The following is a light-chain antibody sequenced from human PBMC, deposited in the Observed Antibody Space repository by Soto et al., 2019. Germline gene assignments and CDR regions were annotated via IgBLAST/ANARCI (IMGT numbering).Light chain of an antibody. Sequence: DVQMTQSPSTLSASVGDRVTITCRASQSIGNWLAWYQQKPGKPPKVLIHDASNLESGVPSRFSGSGSGTEFTLTISSLQPDDFATYYCQQNNYYFGHGTKVDIK. CDR3: QQNNYY. J-gene: IGKJ3*01. V-gene: IGKV1-5*01. CDR2: DAS. CDR1: QSIGNW.